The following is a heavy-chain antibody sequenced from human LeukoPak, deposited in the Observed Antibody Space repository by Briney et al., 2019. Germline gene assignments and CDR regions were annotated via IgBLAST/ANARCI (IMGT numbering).Heavy chain of an antibody. D-gene: IGHD2-15*01. V-gene: IGHV3-21*01. Sequence: PGGSLRLSCAASGFTFSSYSMNWVRQAPGKGLEWVSSISSSSSYIYYADSVKGRFTISRDNAKNSPYLQMNSLRAEDTAVYYCARGAPPYCSGGSCYEVDAFDIWGQGTMVTVSS. CDR2: ISSSSSYI. CDR1: GFTFSSYS. CDR3: ARGAPPYCSGGSCYEVDAFDI. J-gene: IGHJ3*02.